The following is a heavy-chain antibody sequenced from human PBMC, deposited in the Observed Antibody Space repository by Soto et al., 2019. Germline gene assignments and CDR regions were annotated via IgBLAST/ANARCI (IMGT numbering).Heavy chain of an antibody. CDR2: INAGNGNT. J-gene: IGHJ6*03. D-gene: IGHD6-13*01. CDR1: GYTFTSYA. CDR3: ARGGIAAALYYYMDV. Sequence: GASVKVSCKASGYTFTSYAMHWVRQAPGQRLEWMGWINAGNGNTKYSQKFQGRVTITRDTSASTAYMELSSLRSEDTAVYYCARGGIAAALYYYMDVWGKGTTVTVSS. V-gene: IGHV1-3*01.